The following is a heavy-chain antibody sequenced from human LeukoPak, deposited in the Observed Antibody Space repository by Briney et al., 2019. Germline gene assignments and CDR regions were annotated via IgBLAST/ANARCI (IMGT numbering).Heavy chain of an antibody. CDR2: IYYSGST. CDR1: GGSMSSYY. Sequence: SETLSLTCTVSGGSMSSYYWTWIRQPPGKGLEWIGYIYYSGSTHYNPSLKSRVTISVDTSKSQFSLKLSSVTAADTAVYYCARGQLRTPWTDYWGQGTLVTVSS. D-gene: IGHD2-2*01. J-gene: IGHJ4*02. CDR3: ARGQLRTPWTDY. V-gene: IGHV4-59*12.